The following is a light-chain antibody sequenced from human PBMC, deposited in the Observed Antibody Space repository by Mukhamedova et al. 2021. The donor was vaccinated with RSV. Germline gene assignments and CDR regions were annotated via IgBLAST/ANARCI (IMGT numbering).Light chain of an antibody. J-gene: IGKJ1*01. CDR3: QQYNSYAWT. CDR2: KAS. V-gene: IGKV1-5*03. Sequence: WYQRRVHGKAPKLLIYKASRLEDEVPSRFSGSGSGTEFTLTISSLQPDDFATYYCQQYNSYAWTFGQGTRVEIK.